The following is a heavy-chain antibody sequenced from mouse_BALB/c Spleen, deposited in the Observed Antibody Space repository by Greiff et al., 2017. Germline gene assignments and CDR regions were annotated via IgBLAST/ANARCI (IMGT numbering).Heavy chain of an antibody. CDR1: GFTFSSFG. J-gene: IGHJ4*01. V-gene: IGHV5-17*02. D-gene: IGHD1-1*01. Sequence: EVKLVESGGGLVQPGGSRKLSCAASGFTFSSFGMHWVRQAPEKGLEWVAYISSGSSTIYYADTVKGRFTISRDNPKNTLFLQMTSLRSEDTAMYYCARSPFYYGSSPVYYYAMDYWGQGTSVTVSS. CDR3: ARSPFYYGSSPVYYYAMDY. CDR2: ISSGSSTI.